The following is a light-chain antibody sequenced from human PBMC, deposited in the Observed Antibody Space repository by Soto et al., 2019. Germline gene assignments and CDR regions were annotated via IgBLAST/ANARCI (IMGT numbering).Light chain of an antibody. CDR1: KGISSW. V-gene: IGKV1-12*01. J-gene: IGKJ2*01. Sequence: DIQMTQSPSTLSSSVGDTVTFTCRASKGISSWFAWYQQKPGKAPKLLIYAASTLQGAVPSRFSGRGSGTDFSLTISSLQPEDFATYYCQQTNIFPYTFGQGTKLEIK. CDR3: QQTNIFPYT. CDR2: AAS.